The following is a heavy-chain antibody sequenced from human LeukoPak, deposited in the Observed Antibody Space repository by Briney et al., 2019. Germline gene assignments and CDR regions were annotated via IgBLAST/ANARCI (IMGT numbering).Heavy chain of an antibody. CDR2: ISSSGSTI. D-gene: IGHD2-15*01. CDR1: GFTFSDYY. CDR3: ARENVVVAGTEYYYGMDV. Sequence: PGGSLRLSCAASGFTFSDYYMSWLRQAPGKGLEWVSYISSSGSTIYYADSAKGRFTISRDNAKNSLYLQMNSLRAEDTAVYYCARENVVVAGTEYYYGMDVWGQGTTVTVSS. J-gene: IGHJ6*02. V-gene: IGHV3-11*01.